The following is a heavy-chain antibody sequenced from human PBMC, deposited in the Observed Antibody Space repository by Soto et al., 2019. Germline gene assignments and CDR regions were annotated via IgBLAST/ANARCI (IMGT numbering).Heavy chain of an antibody. Sequence: ASLKVSCKASGYTFTGYAMHWVRQAPGQRLEWMGWINAGNGNTKYSQKFQGRVTITRDTSASTAYMELSSLRSEDTAVYYCARESRYCSGGSCYFLPGIDYWGQGTLVTVSS. CDR1: GYTFTGYA. CDR3: ARESRYCSGGSCYFLPGIDY. J-gene: IGHJ4*02. V-gene: IGHV1-3*01. CDR2: INAGNGNT. D-gene: IGHD2-15*01.